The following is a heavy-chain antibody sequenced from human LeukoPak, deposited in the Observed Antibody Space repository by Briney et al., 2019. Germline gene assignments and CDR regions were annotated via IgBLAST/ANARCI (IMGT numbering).Heavy chain of an antibody. D-gene: IGHD3-22*01. V-gene: IGHV3-74*01. CDR2: INSDGSSA. CDR1: GFTFSSYW. Sequence: GGSLRLSCAASGFTFSSYWMHWVRQAPGKGLVWVSRINSDGSSADYADSVQGRFTISRDNSKNTLYLQMNSLRAEDTAVYYCARVGYDSSDFDYWGQGTLVTVSS. J-gene: IGHJ4*02. CDR3: ARVGYDSSDFDY.